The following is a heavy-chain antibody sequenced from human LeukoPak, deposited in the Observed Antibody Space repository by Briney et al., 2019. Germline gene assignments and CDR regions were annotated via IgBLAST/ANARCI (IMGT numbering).Heavy chain of an antibody. J-gene: IGHJ3*02. D-gene: IGHD3-10*01. V-gene: IGHV1-18*01. CDR1: GYTFTSYG. Sequence: GASVKVSCKASGYTFTSYGIGWVRQAPGQGLEWMGWISAYSGNTNYAQKLQGRVTMTTDTSTSTAYMELRSLRSDDTAVYYCARDRVTTMVQFDIWGQGTMVTVSS. CDR2: ISAYSGNT. CDR3: ARDRVTTMVQFDI.